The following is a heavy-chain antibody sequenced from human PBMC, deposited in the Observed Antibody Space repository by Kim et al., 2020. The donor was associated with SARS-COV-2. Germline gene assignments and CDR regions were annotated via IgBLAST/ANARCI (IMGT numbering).Heavy chain of an antibody. CDR3: ARSDVWFEVDEAGRDDAFD. J-gene: IGHJ3*01. CDR1: GGTFSSYA. D-gene: IGHD3-10*01. CDR2: IIPILGIA. Sequence: SVKVSCKASGGTFSSYAISWVRQAPGQGLAWMGRIIPILGIANYAQKFQGRVTITADKSTSTAYMELSSLRSEDTAVYYCARSDVWFEVDEAGRDDAFD. V-gene: IGHV1-69*04.